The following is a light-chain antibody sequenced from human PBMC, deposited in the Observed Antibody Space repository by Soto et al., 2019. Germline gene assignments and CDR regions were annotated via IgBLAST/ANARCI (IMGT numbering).Light chain of an antibody. CDR3: SSYAGSNHYV. Sequence: QSVLTQPPSASGSPGQSVTISCTGTSSDVGGYNYVSWYQQHPGKAPKLMISEVSKRPSGVPDRFSGYKSGNTASLTVSGLQAEDEADYYCSSYAGSNHYVFGTGTKLTVL. J-gene: IGLJ1*01. V-gene: IGLV2-8*01. CDR2: EVS. CDR1: SSDVGGYNY.